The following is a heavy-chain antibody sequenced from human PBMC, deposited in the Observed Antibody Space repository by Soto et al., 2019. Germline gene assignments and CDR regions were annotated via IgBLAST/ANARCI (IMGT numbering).Heavy chain of an antibody. CDR3: AKGFDYSNFGSGMDV. J-gene: IGHJ6*02. Sequence: GGSLRLSCADSGFTFSSYAMSWVRQAPGKGLEWVSAISGSGDSTYYADPVKGRFTISRDNTKNTLYLQMTSLRVEDTAVYYWAKGFDYSNFGSGMDVWGQGTTVTVSS. D-gene: IGHD4-4*01. CDR1: GFTFSSYA. CDR2: ISGSGDST. V-gene: IGHV3-23*01.